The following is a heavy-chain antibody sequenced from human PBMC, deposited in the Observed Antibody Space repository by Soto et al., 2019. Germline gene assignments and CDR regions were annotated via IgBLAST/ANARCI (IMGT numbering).Heavy chain of an antibody. V-gene: IGHV4-39*01. CDR2: VYYRGNT. J-gene: IGHJ4*02. CDR3: AGLEGLATISCYFDF. CDR1: DDSINSDKYY. D-gene: IGHD3-9*01. Sequence: SETLSLTCSVSDDSINSDKYYWGWIRQPPGKGLEWIGSVYYRGNTYYNQSLQTRVTIPLDKSKSQFSLKLNSVTAADSAVYFCAGLEGLATISCYFDFGGPGALVTAPQ.